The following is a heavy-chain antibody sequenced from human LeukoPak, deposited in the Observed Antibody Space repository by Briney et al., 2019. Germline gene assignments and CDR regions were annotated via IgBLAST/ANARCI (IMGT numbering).Heavy chain of an antibody. V-gene: IGHV4-61*02. J-gene: IGHJ3*02. D-gene: IGHD6-13*01. CDR1: GGSISSGSYY. CDR3: AREYRSSWYAFDI. CDR2: IYTSGST. Sequence: PSETLSLTCTVSGGSISSGSYYWSWIRQPAGKGLEWIGRIYTSGSTNYNPSLMSRVTISVDTSKNQFSLKLSSVTAADTAVYYCAREYRSSWYAFDIWGQGTMVTVSS.